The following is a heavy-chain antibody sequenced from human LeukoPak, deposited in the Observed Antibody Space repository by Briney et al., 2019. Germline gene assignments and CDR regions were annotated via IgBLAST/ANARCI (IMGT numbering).Heavy chain of an antibody. Sequence: SVKVSCKASGGTFSSYAISWVRQAPGQGLEWMGGIIPIFGTANYAQKFQGRVTITADESTSTAYMELSSLRSEDTAVYYCARSLRARSAYFDYWGQGTLVTVSS. CDR2: IIPIFGTA. D-gene: IGHD6-6*01. CDR3: ARSLRARSAYFDY. V-gene: IGHV1-69*01. CDR1: GGTFSSYA. J-gene: IGHJ4*02.